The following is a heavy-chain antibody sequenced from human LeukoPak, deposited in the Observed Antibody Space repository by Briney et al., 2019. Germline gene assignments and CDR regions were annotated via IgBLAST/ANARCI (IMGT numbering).Heavy chain of an antibody. V-gene: IGHV4-34*01. CDR3: ARGLSSEWLSFKYYYYYYMDV. Sequence: PSETLSLTCAVYGGSFSGYYWSWIRQPPGKGLEWIGEINHSGSTNYNPCLKSRVTISVDTSKNQFSLKLSSVTAADTAVYYCARGLSSEWLSFKYYYYYYMDVWGKGTTVTVSS. D-gene: IGHD3-3*01. J-gene: IGHJ6*03. CDR1: GGSFSGYY. CDR2: INHSGST.